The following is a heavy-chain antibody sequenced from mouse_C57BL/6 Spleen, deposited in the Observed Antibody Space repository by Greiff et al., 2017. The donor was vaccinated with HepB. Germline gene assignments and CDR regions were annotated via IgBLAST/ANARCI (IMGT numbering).Heavy chain of an antibody. CDR3: ARGGYYPYYAMDY. CDR2: IYPGDGDT. D-gene: IGHD2-3*01. CDR1: GYAFSSYW. V-gene: IGHV1-80*01. J-gene: IGHJ4*01. Sequence: QVQLKESGAELVKPGASVKISCKASGYAFSSYWMNWVKQRPGKGLEWIGQIYPGDGDTNYNGKFKGKATLTADKSSSTAYMQLSSLTSEDSAVYFCARGGYYPYYAMDYWGQGTSVTVSS.